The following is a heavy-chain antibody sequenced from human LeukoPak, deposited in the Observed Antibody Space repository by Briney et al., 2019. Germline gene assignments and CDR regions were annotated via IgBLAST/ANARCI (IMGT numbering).Heavy chain of an antibody. CDR2: IYTSGST. Sequence: PSETLSLTCTVSGGSISSGSNCWSWIRQPAGKGLEWIGRIYTSGSTNYNPSLKSRVTISVDTSKNQFSLKLSSVTAADTAVYYCASEVKAVAAALGFDYYYYMDVWGKGTTVTVSS. CDR1: GGSISSGSNC. V-gene: IGHV4-61*02. J-gene: IGHJ6*03. CDR3: ASEVKAVAAALGFDYYYYMDV. D-gene: IGHD6-19*01.